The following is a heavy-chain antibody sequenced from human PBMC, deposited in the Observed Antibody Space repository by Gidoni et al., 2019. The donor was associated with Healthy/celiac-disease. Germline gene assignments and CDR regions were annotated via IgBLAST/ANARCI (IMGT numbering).Heavy chain of an antibody. Sequence: QVQLQESGPGLVKPSGTLSLTCAVSGGSLSSSNWWSWVRQPPGKGLEWIGEIYHSGSTNYNPSLKSRVTISVDKSKNQFSLKLSSVTAADTAVYYCARVGSGALDYGDYEGDYWGQGTLVTVSS. D-gene: IGHD4-17*01. CDR2: IYHSGST. CDR3: ARVGSGALDYGDYEGDY. CDR1: GGSLSSSNW. V-gene: IGHV4-4*02. J-gene: IGHJ4*02.